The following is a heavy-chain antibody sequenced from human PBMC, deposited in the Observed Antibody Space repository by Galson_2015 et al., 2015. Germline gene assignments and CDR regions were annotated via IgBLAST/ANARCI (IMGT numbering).Heavy chain of an antibody. CDR2: MNPNSGNT. Sequence: SVKVSCKASGYTFTSYDINWVRQAPGQGLEWMGWMNPNSGNTGYAQKFQGRVTMTRNTSISTAYMELSSLRSEDTAVYYCARGRSSSYSYYFDYCGQGTRRTLSS. CDR3: ARGRSSSYSYYFDY. J-gene: IGHJ4*02. CDR1: GYTFTSYD. D-gene: IGHD2-2*01. V-gene: IGHV1-8*01.